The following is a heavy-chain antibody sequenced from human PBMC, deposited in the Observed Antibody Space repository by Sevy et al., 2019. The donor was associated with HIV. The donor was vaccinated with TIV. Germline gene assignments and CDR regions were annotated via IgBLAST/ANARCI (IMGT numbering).Heavy chain of an antibody. CDR1: GFPFNTYW. CDR2: INSDGSSA. V-gene: IGHV3-74*01. J-gene: IGHJ5*02. CDR3: ARDAAGYYNWFDT. Sequence: GGSLRLSCAASGFPFNTYWMHWVRQAPGKGLVWVSRINSDGSSANYADSVKGRFTISRDNAKNTLYLQMNSLRVEDTAVYFCARDAAGYYNWFDTWGQGTLVTVS. D-gene: IGHD3-9*01.